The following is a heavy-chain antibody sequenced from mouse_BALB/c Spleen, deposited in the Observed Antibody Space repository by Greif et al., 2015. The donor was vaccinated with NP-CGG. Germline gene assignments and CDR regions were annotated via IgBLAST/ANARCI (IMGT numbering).Heavy chain of an antibody. CDR2: IDPENGDT. V-gene: IGHV14-4*02. Sequence: EVMLVESGAELVRSGASVKLSCTASGFNIKDYYMHWVKQRPEQGLEWIGWIDPENGDTEYAPKFQGKATMTADTSSNTAYLQLSSLTSGDTAVYYCNERYDYAMDYWGQGTSVTVSS. CDR3: NERYDYAMDY. J-gene: IGHJ4*01. CDR1: GFNIKDYY. D-gene: IGHD2-14*01.